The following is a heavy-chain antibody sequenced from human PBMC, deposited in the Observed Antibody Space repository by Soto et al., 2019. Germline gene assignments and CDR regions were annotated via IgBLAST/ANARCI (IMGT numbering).Heavy chain of an antibody. J-gene: IGHJ4*02. V-gene: IGHV4-39*01. CDR3: ARQQGPFPNTMVRGVIGY. CDR1: GGSISSSSYY. Sequence: QLQLQESGPGLVKPSETLSLTCTVSGGSISSSSYYWGWIRQPPGKGLEWIGSIYYSGSTYYNPSLKIRVTIPVDTAKTPFSRKLSSVSAADTAVYYCARQQGPFPNTMVRGVIGYWGQGTLVTVSS. D-gene: IGHD3-10*01. CDR2: IYYSGST.